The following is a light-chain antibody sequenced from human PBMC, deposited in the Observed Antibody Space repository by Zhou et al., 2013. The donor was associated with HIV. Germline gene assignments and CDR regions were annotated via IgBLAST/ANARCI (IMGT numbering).Light chain of an antibody. J-gene: IGKJ3*01. CDR1: QSIRSTY. V-gene: IGKV3-20*01. CDR2: GAS. CDR3: QQYGNSLFT. Sequence: EIVLTQSPGTLSLSPGEGATLSCRASQSIRSTYIAWYQHKPGQAPRLLIFGASTRATGVPDRFSGSGSGTDFTLTITSLEPEDFAVYYCQQYGNSLFTFGPGTKVEIK.